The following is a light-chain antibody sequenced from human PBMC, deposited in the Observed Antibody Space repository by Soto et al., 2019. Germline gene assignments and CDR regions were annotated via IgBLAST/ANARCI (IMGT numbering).Light chain of an antibody. CDR2: KAS. Sequence: DIQMTQSRSTLSASVGDRVTITCRASQSISSWLAWYQQKPGKAPKLLIYKASSLESGVPSRFSGSGSGTEFHLTISSLQPDDFATYYCQQYNSYWTFGQGTKVDIK. CDR1: QSISSW. CDR3: QQYNSYWT. V-gene: IGKV1-5*03. J-gene: IGKJ1*01.